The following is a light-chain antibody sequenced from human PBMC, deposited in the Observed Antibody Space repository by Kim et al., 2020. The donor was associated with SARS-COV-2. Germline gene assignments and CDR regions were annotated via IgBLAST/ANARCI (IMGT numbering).Light chain of an antibody. CDR2: KAS. Sequence: ASVGDRGPLTCRASQSISSWLAWYQQKPGKAPKLLIYKASSLESGVPSRFSGSGSGTEFTLTISSLQPDDFATYYCQQYNSYSPAFGPGTKVDIK. CDR3: QQYNSYSPA. V-gene: IGKV1-5*03. CDR1: QSISSW. J-gene: IGKJ3*01.